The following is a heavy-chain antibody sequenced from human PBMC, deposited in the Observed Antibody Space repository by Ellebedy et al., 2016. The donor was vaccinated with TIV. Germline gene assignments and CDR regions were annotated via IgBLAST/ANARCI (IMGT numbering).Heavy chain of an antibody. CDR3: AKDFTAMDQSDY. J-gene: IGHJ4*02. V-gene: IGHV3-30*18. CDR1: GFTFSSYG. CDR2: ISYDGSNK. D-gene: IGHD5-18*01. Sequence: GESLKISXVVSGFTFSSYGMHWVRQAPGKGLEWVAVISYDGSNKYYGNSVKGRFTISRDNSKNTLYLQMNSLRTEDTAVYYCAKDFTAMDQSDYWGQGTLVTVSS.